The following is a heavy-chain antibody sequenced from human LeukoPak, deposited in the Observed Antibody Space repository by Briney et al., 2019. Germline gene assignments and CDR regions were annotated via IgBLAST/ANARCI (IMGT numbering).Heavy chain of an antibody. CDR2: ISYDGSNK. D-gene: IGHD5-18*01. CDR3: AREREMGYRFLDY. J-gene: IGHJ4*02. Sequence: GRSLRLSCVASGFTFNSYSMHWVRQAPGKGLEWVAVISYDGSNKYYADSVKGRFTISRDNSKNTLYLQMNSLRAEDTAVYYCAREREMGYRFLDYWGQGTLVTVSS. V-gene: IGHV3-30*03. CDR1: GFTFNSYS.